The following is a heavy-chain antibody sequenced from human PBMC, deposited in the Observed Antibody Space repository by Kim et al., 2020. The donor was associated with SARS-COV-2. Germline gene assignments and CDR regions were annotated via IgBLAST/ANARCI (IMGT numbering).Heavy chain of an antibody. J-gene: IGHJ4*02. CDR2: I. D-gene: IGHD6-19*01. CDR3: ARGGRNSGWYG. Sequence: INYNPTLKRRVTISVDTSKNQCSLKLSSVTAADTAGYYCARGGRNSGWYGWGQGTLVTVSS. V-gene: IGHV4-59*09.